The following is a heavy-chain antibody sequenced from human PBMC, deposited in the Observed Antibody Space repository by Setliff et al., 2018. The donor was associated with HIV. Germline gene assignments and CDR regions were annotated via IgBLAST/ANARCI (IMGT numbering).Heavy chain of an antibody. J-gene: IGHJ6*02. CDR1: GDAISNGLY. D-gene: IGHD6-13*01. CDR3: TRAEQQLPYYYYYYGMDV. Sequence: SETLSLTCIVSGDAISNGLYWGWIRQPPGKGLEWIGTVSDSGSGHYNPPLNSRVTISVDTSKNQFSLKLSSVTAADTAVYYCTRAEQQLPYYYYYYGMDVWGQGTTVTVSS. CDR2: VSDSGSG. V-gene: IGHV4-38-2*02.